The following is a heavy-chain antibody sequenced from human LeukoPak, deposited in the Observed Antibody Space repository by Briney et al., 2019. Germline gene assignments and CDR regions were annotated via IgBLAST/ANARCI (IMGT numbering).Heavy chain of an antibody. J-gene: IGHJ4*02. CDR2: ISSSSSYI. Sequence: PGGSLRLSCAASGFTFSSCSMDWVRQAPGKGLEWVSSISSSSSYIYYADSVKGRFTISRDNAKNSLYLQMNSLRAEDTAVYYCARDHWNEPFDYWGQGTLVTVSS. D-gene: IGHD1-1*01. V-gene: IGHV3-21*01. CDR3: ARDHWNEPFDY. CDR1: GFTFSSCS.